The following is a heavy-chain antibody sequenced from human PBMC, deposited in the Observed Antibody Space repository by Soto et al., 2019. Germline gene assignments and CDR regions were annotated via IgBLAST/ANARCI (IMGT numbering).Heavy chain of an antibody. J-gene: IGHJ4*02. CDR1: GGSFSGYY. CDR3: ARVGYYYDSSGYYYEGLFDY. Sequence: QVQLQQWGAGLLKPSETLSLTCAVYGGSFSGYYWSWIRQPPGKGLEWIGETNHSGSTNYNPSLKSRVTISVDTSKNQFSLKLSSVTAADTAVYYCARVGYYYDSSGYYYEGLFDYWGQGTLVTVSS. CDR2: TNHSGST. D-gene: IGHD3-22*01. V-gene: IGHV4-34*01.